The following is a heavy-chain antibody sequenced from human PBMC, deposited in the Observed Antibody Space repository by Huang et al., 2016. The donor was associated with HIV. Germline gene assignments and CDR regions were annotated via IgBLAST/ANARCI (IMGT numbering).Heavy chain of an antibody. Sequence: EVHLLESGGGLVQPGGSLRLSCAASGFSFSSSAMIWVRQGPGRGLGGVSTGSNSASSRHYSDSVRGRFTISRDNSKDTLYLQMNSLRAEDTALYYCAKDLVTYDSSGSVWGQGTLVTVSS. V-gene: IGHV3-23*01. D-gene: IGHD3-22*01. CDR3: AKDLVTYDSSGSV. CDR1: GFSFSSSA. J-gene: IGHJ4*02. CDR2: GSNSASSR.